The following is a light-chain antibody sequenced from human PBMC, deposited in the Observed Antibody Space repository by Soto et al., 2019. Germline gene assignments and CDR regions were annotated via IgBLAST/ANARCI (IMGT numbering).Light chain of an antibody. CDR3: CSYAGSILYV. CDR2: EVS. Sequence: QSVLAQPPAASGSPGQSVTISCTGTSSDVGGYNYVSWYQQHPGKAPKLMIYEVSKRPSGVPDRFSGSKSGNTASLTVSGLQAEDEADYYCCSYAGSILYVFGPGPKVTVL. J-gene: IGLJ1*01. CDR1: SSDVGGYNY. V-gene: IGLV2-8*01.